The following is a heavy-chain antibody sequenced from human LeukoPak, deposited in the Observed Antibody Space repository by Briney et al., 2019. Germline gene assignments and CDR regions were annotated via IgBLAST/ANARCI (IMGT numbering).Heavy chain of an antibody. J-gene: IGHJ4*02. CDR2: IYYSGST. CDR1: GGSISRGDYY. D-gene: IGHD1-26*01. CDR3: ARQGVGATDC. Sequence: SETLSLTCTVSGGSISRGDYYWSWIRQPPGKGLEWIGYIYYSGSTYYNPSLKSRVTISVDTSKNQFSLRLISVTAVDTAVYYCARQGVGATDCWGQGTLVTVSS. V-gene: IGHV4-30-4*01.